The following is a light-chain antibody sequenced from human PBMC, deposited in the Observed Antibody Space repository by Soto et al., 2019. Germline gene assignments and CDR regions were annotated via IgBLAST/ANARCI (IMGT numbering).Light chain of an antibody. CDR3: QQSYSTPT. Sequence: DIQMTQSPSSLPASVGDRVTITCRASQSISTYVNWYQQKAGKAAKLLIYDASSLYSGVPSRFSGSGSGTDFTLTISXLQPEDFATYYCQQSYSTPTFGPGTKVDTK. J-gene: IGKJ3*01. CDR1: QSISTY. V-gene: IGKV1-39*01. CDR2: DAS.